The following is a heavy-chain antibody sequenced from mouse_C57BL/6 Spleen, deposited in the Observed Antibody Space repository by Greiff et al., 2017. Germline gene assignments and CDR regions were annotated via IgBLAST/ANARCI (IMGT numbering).Heavy chain of an antibody. J-gene: IGHJ1*03. CDR3: ARDGYYGSSHWYFDV. CDR2: INYDGSST. V-gene: IGHV5-16*01. CDR1: GFTFSDYY. Sequence: EVQVVESEGGLVQPGSSMKLSCTASGFTFSDYYMAWVRQVPEKGLEWVANINYDGSSTYYLDSLKSRFIISRDNAKNSLYLQMSSLKSEDTATYYCARDGYYGSSHWYFDVWGTGTTVTVSS. D-gene: IGHD1-1*01.